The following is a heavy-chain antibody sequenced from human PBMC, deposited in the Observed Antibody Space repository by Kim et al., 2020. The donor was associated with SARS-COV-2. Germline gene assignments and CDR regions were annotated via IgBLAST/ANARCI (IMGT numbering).Heavy chain of an antibody. J-gene: IGHJ6*02. CDR1: GFTFSSYW. CDR3: ARDGLYYYGSGSYYSENHYYYYGMDV. CDR2: IKQDGSEK. V-gene: IGHV3-7*03. D-gene: IGHD3-10*01. Sequence: GGSLRLSCAASGFTFSSYWMSWVRQAPGKGLEWVANIKQDGSEKYYVDSVKGRFTISRDNAKNSLYLQMNSLRAEDTAVYYCARDGLYYYGSGSYYSENHYYYYGMDVWGLGTTVTVSS.